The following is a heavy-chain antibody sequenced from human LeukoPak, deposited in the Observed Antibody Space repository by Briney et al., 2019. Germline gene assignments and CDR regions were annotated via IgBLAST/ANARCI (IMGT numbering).Heavy chain of an antibody. Sequence: ASVKLSCKASGYTFTSYGISWVRQAPGQGLEWMGWISAYNGNTNYAQKLQGRVTMTTDTSTSTAYMELRSLRSDDTAVYYCARGGVGSSWYNYYYMDVWGKGTTVTVSS. CDR1: GYTFTSYG. V-gene: IGHV1-18*01. CDR3: ARGGVGSSWYNYYYMDV. D-gene: IGHD6-13*01. CDR2: ISAYNGNT. J-gene: IGHJ6*03.